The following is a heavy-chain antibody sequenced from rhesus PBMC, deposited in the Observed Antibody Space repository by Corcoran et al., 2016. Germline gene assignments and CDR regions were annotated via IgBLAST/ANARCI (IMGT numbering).Heavy chain of an antibody. CDR3: ARGGGGWSRFDV. CDR2: LSGSGGGT. CDR1: VCSVLHNF. Sequence: QLQLQESGPGLVKPSETLSLTCAVPVCSVLHNFWTWIRQPPAKGLEWIGRLSGSGGGTDYNPSLKSRFTISTDTSKNQFSLKLSSVTAADTAVYYCARGGGGWSRFDVWGPGVLVTVSS. J-gene: IGHJ5-1*01. D-gene: IGHD6-37*01. V-gene: IGHV4-173*01.